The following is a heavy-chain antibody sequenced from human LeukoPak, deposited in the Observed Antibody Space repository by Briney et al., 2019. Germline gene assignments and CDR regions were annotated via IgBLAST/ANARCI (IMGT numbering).Heavy chain of an antibody. V-gene: IGHV1-69*13. CDR2: IIPIFGTA. CDR1: GGTFSSYA. J-gene: IGHJ3*02. D-gene: IGHD3-22*01. Sequence: ASVKVSCKASGGTFSSYAISWVRQAPGQGLDWMGGIIPIFGTANYAQKFQGRVTITADESTSTAYMELSSLRSEDTAVYYCARVSTMIVSTGAFDIWGQGTMVTVSS. CDR3: ARVSTMIVSTGAFDI.